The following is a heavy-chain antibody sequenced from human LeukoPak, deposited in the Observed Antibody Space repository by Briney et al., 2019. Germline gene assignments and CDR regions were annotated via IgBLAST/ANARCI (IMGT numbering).Heavy chain of an antibody. CDR3: ARGSTTVVDYYYYMDV. J-gene: IGHJ6*03. CDR2: ISGNGGST. CDR1: GFTFSSYG. Sequence: GGSLRLSCAASGFTFSSYGMSWVRQAPGKGLEWVSAISGNGGSTYYADSVKGRFAISRDTSKNTLYLQMNSLRAEDTAVYYCARGSTTVVDYYYYMDVWGKGTTVTISS. V-gene: IGHV3-23*01. D-gene: IGHD4-23*01.